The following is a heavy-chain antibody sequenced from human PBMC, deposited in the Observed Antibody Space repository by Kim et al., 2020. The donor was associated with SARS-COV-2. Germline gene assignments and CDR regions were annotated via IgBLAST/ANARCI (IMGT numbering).Heavy chain of an antibody. CDR3: ARVGSRFKRGWLRKGGNDAFDI. J-gene: IGHJ3*02. D-gene: IGHD5-12*01. CDR1: GFTFSSYW. V-gene: IGHV3-74*01. CDR2: INSDGSST. Sequence: GGSLRLSCAASGFTFSSYWMHWVRQAPGKGLVWVSRINSDGSSTSYADSVKGQFTISRDNAKNTLYLQMNSLRAEDTAVYYCARVGSRFKRGWLRKGGNDAFDIWGQGTMVTVSS.